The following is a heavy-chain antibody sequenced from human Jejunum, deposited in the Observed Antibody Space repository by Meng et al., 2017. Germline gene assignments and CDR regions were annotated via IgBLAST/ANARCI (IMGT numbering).Heavy chain of an antibody. CDR1: GDSVNSNSGY. V-gene: IGHV4-39*01. J-gene: IGHJ4*02. D-gene: IGHD6-19*01. CDR3: ARHCGYRSGCHQYFDY. CDR2: ISYSATT. Sequence: QLQLEESGPGLVKPSETLSLTFTVSGDSVNSNSGYWGWIRQSPGKGLEWIGTISYSATTYYNPSLKTRVTISVDTSKNQVSLNLGSVTAADTGIYHCARHCGYRSGCHQYFDYWGQGTLVTVSS.